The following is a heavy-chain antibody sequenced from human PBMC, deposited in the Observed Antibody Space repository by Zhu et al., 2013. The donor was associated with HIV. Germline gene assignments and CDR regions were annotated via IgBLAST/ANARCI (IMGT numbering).Heavy chain of an antibody. D-gene: IGHD2-8*01. CDR3: ASRYCTNGVCYKGAFDI. CDR2: IIPIFGIA. V-gene: IGHV1-69*12. CDR1: GGTFSSYA. Sequence: QVQLVQSGAEVKKPGSSVKVSCKASGGTFSSYAISWVRQAPGQGLEWMGWIIPIFGIANYAQKFQGRVTITADESTSTAYMELSSLRSEDTAVYYCASRYCTNGVCYKGAFDIWGQGTMVTVSS. J-gene: IGHJ3*02.